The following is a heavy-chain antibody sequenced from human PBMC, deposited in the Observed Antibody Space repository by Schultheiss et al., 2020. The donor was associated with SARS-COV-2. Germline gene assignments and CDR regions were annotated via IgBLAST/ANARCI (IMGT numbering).Heavy chain of an antibody. CDR1: GFTFSSYD. J-gene: IGHJ4*02. D-gene: IGHD3-10*01. V-gene: IGHV3-13*01. Sequence: GESLKISCAASGFTFSSYDMHWVRQATGKGLEWVSAIGTAGDTYYPGSVKGRFTISRENAKNSLYLQMNSLRAEDTAVYYCARGGRGYYGSGSYYYYWGQGTLVTVSS. CDR2: IGTAGDT. CDR3: ARGGRGYYGSGSYYYY.